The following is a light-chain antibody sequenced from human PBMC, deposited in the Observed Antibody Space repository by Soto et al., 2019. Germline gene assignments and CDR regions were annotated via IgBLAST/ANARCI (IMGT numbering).Light chain of an antibody. Sequence: DIVMTQSPLSLPVTPGEPASISCRSSQSLLHSNGYNYLDWYLQKPGQSPQLLIYLGSNRASGVPDRFSGSGSGTDFTLTISRLEPEDFAVYYCQQYGSSPITFGQGTRLENK. V-gene: IGKV2-28*01. CDR3: QQYGSSPIT. CDR2: LGS. CDR1: QSLLHSNGYNY. J-gene: IGKJ5*01.